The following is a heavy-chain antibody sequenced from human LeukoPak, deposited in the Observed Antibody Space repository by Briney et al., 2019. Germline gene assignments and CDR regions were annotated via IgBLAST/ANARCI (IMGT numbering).Heavy chain of an antibody. J-gene: IGHJ5*02. Sequence: GGSLRLSCAASGFTFSSYAMSWVRQAPGKGLEWVSAISGSGGSTYYADSVKGRFTISRDNSKNTLYLQMNSLRAEDTAVYYCAREGCSSTSCYGRWFDPWGQGTLVTVSS. D-gene: IGHD2-2*01. CDR1: GFTFSSYA. V-gene: IGHV3-23*01. CDR2: ISGSGGST. CDR3: AREGCSSTSCYGRWFDP.